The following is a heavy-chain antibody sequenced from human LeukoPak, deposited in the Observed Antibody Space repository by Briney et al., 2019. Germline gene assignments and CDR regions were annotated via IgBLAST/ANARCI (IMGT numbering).Heavy chain of an antibody. V-gene: IGHV3-30-3*01. D-gene: IGHD3-22*01. CDR2: ISYDGSNE. J-gene: IGHJ4*02. CDR3: ARVLNYYDSSGYYFSY. Sequence: PGGSLRRSCAASGFTFSYYTMHWVRQAPGKGLEWVAVISYDGSNEYYADSVKGRFTISRDNSKNTLYLQMNSLRVEDTAVYYCARVLNYYDSSGYYFSYWGQGTLVTVSS. CDR1: GFTFSYYT.